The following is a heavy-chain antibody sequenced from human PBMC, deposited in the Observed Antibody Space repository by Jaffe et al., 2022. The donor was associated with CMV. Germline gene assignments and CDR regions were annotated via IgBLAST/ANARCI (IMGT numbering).Heavy chain of an antibody. Sequence: QVQLQESGPGLVKPSETLSLTCTVSGGSISSYYWSWIRQPPGKGLEWIGYIYYSGSTDYNPSLKSRVTISADTSKNQFSLKLSSVTAADTAVYYCARLGGRALYYYYYMDVWGKGTTVTVSS. D-gene: IGHD2-15*01. CDR3: ARLGGRALYYYYYMDV. J-gene: IGHJ6*03. CDR2: IYYSGST. CDR1: GGSISSYY. V-gene: IGHV4-59*08.